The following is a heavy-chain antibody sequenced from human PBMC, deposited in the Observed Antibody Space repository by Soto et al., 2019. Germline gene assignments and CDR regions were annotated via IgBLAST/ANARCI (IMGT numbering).Heavy chain of an antibody. CDR2: ISYDGSNT. CDR3: AKEGGLSGSYYISSSYYFAY. V-gene: IGHV3-30*18. CDR1: GFTFSSYG. D-gene: IGHD1-26*01. J-gene: IGHJ4*02. Sequence: QVQLVESGGGVVQPGRSLRLSCAASGFTFSSYGMHWVRQAPGKGLEWVAIISYDGSNTYYADSVKGRFTISSDNSKNTLYLQMNSLRAEDTSVYYCAKEGGLSGSYYISSSYYFAYWGQGTLVTVSS.